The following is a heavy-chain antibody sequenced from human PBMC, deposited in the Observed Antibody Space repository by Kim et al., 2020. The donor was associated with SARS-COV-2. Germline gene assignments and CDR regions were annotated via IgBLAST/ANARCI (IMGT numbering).Heavy chain of an antibody. J-gene: IGHJ6*02. CDR3: ARVASYYYGMDV. V-gene: IGHV3-33*01. Sequence: KYCADSVKGRCTISRDNSKNTLYLQMNSLRAEDTAVYYCARVASYYYGMDVWGQGTTVTVSS. CDR2: K.